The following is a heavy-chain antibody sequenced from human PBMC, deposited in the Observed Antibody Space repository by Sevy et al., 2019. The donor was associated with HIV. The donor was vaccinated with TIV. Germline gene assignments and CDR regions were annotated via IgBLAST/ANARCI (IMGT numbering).Heavy chain of an antibody. CDR1: GFTFNNFM. J-gene: IGHJ3*02. Sequence: GGSLRLSCAASGFTFNNFMMNWVRQAPGKGLEWVSSITGSSTYTYYADSVKGRFTISRDNAKNSLYLQMNTLRAEDTSVYYCARTNGGWWDANDMWGQGTMVTVSS. V-gene: IGHV3-21*01. CDR2: ITGSSTYT. CDR3: ARTNGGWWDANDM. D-gene: IGHD2-15*01.